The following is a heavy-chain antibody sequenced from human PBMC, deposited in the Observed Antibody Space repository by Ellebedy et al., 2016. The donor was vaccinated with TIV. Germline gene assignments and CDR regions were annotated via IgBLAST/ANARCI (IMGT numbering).Heavy chain of an antibody. CDR3: TRRIVGANPPDL. D-gene: IGHD1-26*01. V-gene: IGHV4-34*01. CDR1: GGSFTDYC. CDR2: VDHSGRT. Sequence: SETLSLXCAVYGGSFTDYCWSWIRQAPGKGLEWTGEVDHSGRTNYNPSLKSRVTISLDTSRNQFSLKLNSVTAADTAVYYCTRRIVGANPPDLWGQGTLVTVSS. J-gene: IGHJ5*02.